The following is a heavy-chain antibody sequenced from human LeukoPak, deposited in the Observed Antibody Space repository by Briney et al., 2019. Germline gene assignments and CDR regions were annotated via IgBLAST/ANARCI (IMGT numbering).Heavy chain of an antibody. D-gene: IGHD6-6*01. CDR2: INAGNGNT. Sequence: EASVKVSCKASGYTFTSYAMHWVRQAPGQRLEWMGWINAGNGNTKYSQKFQGRVTITRDTSASTAYMELSSLRSEDTAVYYCARVWGFSSSTQNFDYWGQGTLVTVSS. CDR3: ARVWGFSSSTQNFDY. J-gene: IGHJ4*02. V-gene: IGHV1-3*01. CDR1: GYTFTSYA.